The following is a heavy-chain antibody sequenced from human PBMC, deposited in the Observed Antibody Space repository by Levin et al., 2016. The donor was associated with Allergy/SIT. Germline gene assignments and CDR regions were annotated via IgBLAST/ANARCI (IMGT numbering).Heavy chain of an antibody. CDR2: ITSTGSNT. J-gene: IGHJ4*02. V-gene: IGHV3-21*01. CDR3: ARDLSYSGSPDDS. Sequence: GESLKISCAASGFTFTIYSMNWVRQAPGKGLHWVSAITSTGSNTYYADSVKGRFTISRDNAKNSLFLQMHSLRAEDTAVYYCARDLSYSGSPDDSWGQGTLVTVSS. CDR1: GFTFTIYS. D-gene: IGHD3-10*01.